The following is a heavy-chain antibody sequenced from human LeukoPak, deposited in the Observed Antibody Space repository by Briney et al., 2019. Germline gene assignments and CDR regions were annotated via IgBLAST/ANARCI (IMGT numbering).Heavy chain of an antibody. Sequence: SSETLSLTCTVSGGSISSGDYYWSWIRQPPGKGLEWIGYIYYSGSTYYNPSLKSRVTISVDTSKNQFSLKLSSVTAADTAVYYCAREVSRWPYYFDYWGQGILVTVSS. CDR1: GGSISSGDYY. J-gene: IGHJ4*02. CDR3: AREVSRWPYYFDY. D-gene: IGHD4-23*01. CDR2: IYYSGST. V-gene: IGHV4-30-4*01.